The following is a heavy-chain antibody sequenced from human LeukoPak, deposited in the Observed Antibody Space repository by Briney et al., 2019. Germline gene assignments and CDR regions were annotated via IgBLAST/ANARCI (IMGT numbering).Heavy chain of an antibody. CDR1: GYTLTELS. J-gene: IGHJ4*02. D-gene: IGHD3-9*01. Sequence: ASVKVSCKVSGYTLTELSMHWVRQAPGKGLEWMGGFDPEDGETIYAQKFQGRVTMTEDTSTDTAYMELSSLRSEDTAVYYCATAADILTGPLYFDYWGQGTLVTVSS. CDR2: FDPEDGET. V-gene: IGHV1-24*01. CDR3: ATAADILTGPLYFDY.